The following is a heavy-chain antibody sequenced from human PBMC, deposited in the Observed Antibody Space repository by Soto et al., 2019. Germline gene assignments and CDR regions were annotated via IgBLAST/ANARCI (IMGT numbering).Heavy chain of an antibody. CDR2: AYYRSQWYI. CDR1: GDSVSSDTSA. Sequence: QVQLQVSGPGLVKPSQTLSLTCVISGDSVSSDTSAWNWIRQSPSRGLEWLGRAYYRSQWYIDFAGSVKSRLTINPDTSKNEVSLHLKSVTPEDTAMYYCAREFEATSPDVWGPGTTVTVSS. D-gene: IGHD1-1*01. J-gene: IGHJ6*02. CDR3: AREFEATSPDV. V-gene: IGHV6-1*01.